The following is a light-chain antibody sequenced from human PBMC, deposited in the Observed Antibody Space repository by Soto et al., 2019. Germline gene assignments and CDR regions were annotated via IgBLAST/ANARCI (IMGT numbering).Light chain of an antibody. CDR2: AAS. J-gene: IGKJ4*01. Sequence: DIQLTQSPSSLSASVGDRVTITCRASQSIASYLNWYQQKPGKAPKVLISAASSLQSGVPSRFSGSGSGTDFTLTISSLEPEDFATYYCQQTYSIFLPFGGGTKVEVK. CDR3: QQTYSIFLP. V-gene: IGKV1-39*01. CDR1: QSIASY.